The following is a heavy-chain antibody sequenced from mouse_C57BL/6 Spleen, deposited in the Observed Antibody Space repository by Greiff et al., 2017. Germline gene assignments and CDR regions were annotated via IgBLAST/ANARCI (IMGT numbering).Heavy chain of an antibody. J-gene: IGHJ2*01. CDR2: INPSSGYT. Sequence: VQLQESGAELAKPGASVKLSCKASGYTFTSYWMHWVKQRPGQGLEWIGYINPSSGYTKYNQKFKDKATLTADKSSSTAYMQLSSLTYEDSAVYYGAGGWLLTGGYFDYWGQGTTLTVSS. D-gene: IGHD2-3*01. CDR1: GYTFTSYW. V-gene: IGHV1-7*01. CDR3: AGGWLLTGGYFDY.